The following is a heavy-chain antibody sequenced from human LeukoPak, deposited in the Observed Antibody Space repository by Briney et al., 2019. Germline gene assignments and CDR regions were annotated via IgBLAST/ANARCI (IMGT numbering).Heavy chain of an antibody. D-gene: IGHD6-13*01. CDR3: ASQGSSSWDLFNYYYYYYMDV. J-gene: IGHJ6*03. CDR1: GFTVSSNY. Sequence: GGSLRLSCAASGFTVSSNYMSWVRQPPGKVLEWVSVIYSGGSTYYADSVRGRFTISRDNSKTTLYLQMTSLRAEDTAVYYCASQGSSSWDLFNYYYYYYMDVWGKGTTVTVSS. CDR2: IYSGGST. V-gene: IGHV3-53*01.